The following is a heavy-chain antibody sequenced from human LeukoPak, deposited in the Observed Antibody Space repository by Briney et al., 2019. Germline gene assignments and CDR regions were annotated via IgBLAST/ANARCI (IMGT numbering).Heavy chain of an antibody. Sequence: GGSLRLSCAASGFTFSSYSMNWVRQAPGKGLEWVSSISSSSSYIYYADSVKGRFTISRDNAKNSLYLQMNSLRAEETAVYYCAVRGEMATIPHNWGQGNLVTVSP. CDR3: AVRGEMATIPHN. J-gene: IGHJ4*02. CDR2: ISSSSSYI. D-gene: IGHD5-24*01. CDR1: GFTFSSYS. V-gene: IGHV3-21*01.